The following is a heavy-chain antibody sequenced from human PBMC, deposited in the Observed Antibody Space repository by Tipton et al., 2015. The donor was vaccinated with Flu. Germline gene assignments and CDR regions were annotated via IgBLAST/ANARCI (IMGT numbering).Heavy chain of an antibody. D-gene: IGHD1-26*01. Sequence: TLSLICTVSGGSISSYYWSWIRQPAGKGLEWIGRIYTSGSTNYNPSLKSRVTMSVDTSKNQFSLKLTSVSAADTAVYYCAKSGSYLEYLQHWGQGTLVTVSS. J-gene: IGHJ1*01. CDR3: AKSGSYLEYLQH. CDR2: IYTSGST. V-gene: IGHV4-4*07. CDR1: GGSISSYY.